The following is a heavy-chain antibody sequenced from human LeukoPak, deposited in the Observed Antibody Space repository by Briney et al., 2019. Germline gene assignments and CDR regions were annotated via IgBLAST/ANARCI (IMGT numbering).Heavy chain of an antibody. D-gene: IGHD6-19*01. CDR2: IFYSGST. CDR1: DDSITTYY. J-gene: IGHJ4*02. CDR3: ARAKKSVAGFFDY. Sequence: PSETLSLTCTVSDDSITTYYWSWVRQPPGKGLKWIGYIFYSGSTNYNPSLKSRVSISIDTSKNQLSLKLSSVTAADTAVYYCARAKKSVAGFFDYWGQGSLVIVSS. V-gene: IGHV4-59*01.